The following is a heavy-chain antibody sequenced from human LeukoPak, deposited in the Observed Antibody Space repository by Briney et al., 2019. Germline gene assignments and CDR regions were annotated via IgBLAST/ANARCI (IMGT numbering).Heavy chain of an antibody. CDR2: INTDGSST. CDR3: ASGGTYTIGWYIV. V-gene: IGHV3-74*01. D-gene: IGHD6-19*01. CDR1: GVTLSSYW. Sequence: GGSLRLSCAASGVTLSSYWMLWVRQAPGKGLVWVSRINTDGSSTSYADSVKGRFTISRDNAKNTLYLQMNSLRADDTAVYYCASGGTYTIGWYIVWGQGTLVTVSS. J-gene: IGHJ4*02.